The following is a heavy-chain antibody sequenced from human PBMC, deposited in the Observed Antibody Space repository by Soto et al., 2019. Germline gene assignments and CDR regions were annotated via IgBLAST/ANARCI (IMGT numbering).Heavy chain of an antibody. J-gene: IGHJ3*02. CDR1: GGTFSSYA. D-gene: IGHD6-6*01. CDR2: IMPIFGTA. CDR3: ARVRSSSDKRGVYDAFDI. V-gene: IGHV1-69*13. Sequence: ASVKVSCKASGGTFSSYAISWVRQAPGQGLEWMGGIMPIFGTANYAQKFQGRVTITADESTSTAYMELSSLRSEDTAVYYCARVRSSSDKRGVYDAFDIWGQGTMVTVSS.